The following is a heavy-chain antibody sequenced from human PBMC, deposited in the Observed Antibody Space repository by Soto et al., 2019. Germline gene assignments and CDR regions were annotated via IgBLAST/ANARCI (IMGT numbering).Heavy chain of an antibody. CDR1: GYTFSNYD. CDR2: VNPNNGDT. CDR3: AKVSRKGSAIDFDY. J-gene: IGHJ4*02. V-gene: IGHV1-8*01. Sequence: QVQLVQSGAELKKPGASVKVSCKASGYTFSNYDMNWVRQATGQGPEWIGWVNPNNGDTGYAQKFQGRVTXTTDSSTTTAYMELTSLRSEDTAIYYCAKVSRKGSAIDFDYWGQGTLITVSS. D-gene: IGHD3-10*01.